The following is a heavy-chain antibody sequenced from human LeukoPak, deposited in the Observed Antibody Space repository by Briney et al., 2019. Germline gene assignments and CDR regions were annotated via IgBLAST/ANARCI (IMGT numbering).Heavy chain of an antibody. D-gene: IGHD2-2*01. CDR1: GYTFTSYA. CDR3: ARDSRQLPLDY. Sequence: EASVKVSCKASGYTFTSYAMHWVRQAPGQRLEWMGWINAGNGNTKYSQKFQGRVTITRDTSASTAYMELGSLRSEDTAVYYCARDSRQLPLDYWGQGTLVTVSS. CDR2: INAGNGNT. J-gene: IGHJ4*02. V-gene: IGHV1-3*01.